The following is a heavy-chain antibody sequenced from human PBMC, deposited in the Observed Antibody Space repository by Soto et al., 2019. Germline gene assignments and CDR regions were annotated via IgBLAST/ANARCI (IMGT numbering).Heavy chain of an antibody. CDR3: ARLNYCSGGSCYFPLYYYYYMDV. V-gene: IGHV4-39*01. J-gene: IGHJ6*03. Sequence: PSETLSLTCTVSGGSISSSSYYWGWIRQPPGKGLEWIGSIYYSGSTYYNPSLKSRVTISVDTSKNQFSLKLSSVTAADTAVYYCARLNYCSGGSCYFPLYYYYYMDVWGKGTTVTVSS. CDR1: GGSISSSSYY. D-gene: IGHD2-15*01. CDR2: IYYSGST.